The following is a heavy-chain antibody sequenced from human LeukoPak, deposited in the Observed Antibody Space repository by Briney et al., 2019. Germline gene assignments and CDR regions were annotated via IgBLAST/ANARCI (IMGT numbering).Heavy chain of an antibody. D-gene: IGHD2-2*03. Sequence: SETLSLTCTVSAGSISSYYWKCILQPPGKGLEWIGSIYYSGSTYYNPSLKSRVTISVDTSKNQFSLKLISVTAADTAVYYCTRQLYPRSHRWVLKGWFDPWGQGTLVTVSS. CDR1: AGSISSYY. J-gene: IGHJ5*02. V-gene: IGHV4-59*05. CDR2: IYYSGST. CDR3: TRQLYPRSHRWVLKGWFDP.